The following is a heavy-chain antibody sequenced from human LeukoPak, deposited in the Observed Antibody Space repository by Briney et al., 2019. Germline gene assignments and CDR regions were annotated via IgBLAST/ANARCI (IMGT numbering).Heavy chain of an antibody. V-gene: IGHV3-21*01. CDR2: ISSSSSYI. CDR1: GFTFSSYS. CDR3: ARDWSSVDY. J-gene: IGHJ4*02. Sequence: GGSLRLSCAASGFTFSSYSMNWVRQASGKGLEWVSSISSSSSYIYSADSVKGRFTISRDDAKNSLYLQMNSLRAEDTAVYYCARDWSSVDYWGQGTLVTVSS. D-gene: IGHD2-2*01.